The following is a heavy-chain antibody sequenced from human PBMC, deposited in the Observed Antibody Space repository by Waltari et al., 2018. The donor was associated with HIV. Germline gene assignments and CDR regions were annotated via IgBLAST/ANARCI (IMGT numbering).Heavy chain of an antibody. J-gene: IGHJ6*02. V-gene: IGHV3-23*01. D-gene: IGHD3-3*01. CDR1: GFNFSSYA. CDR3: AKSPPLWSGDNRSPKRDHYYYYGMDV. CDR2: LSGSGGST. Sequence: EVQLLESGGGLVQPGGSLRLSCAASGFNFSSYAMSWVRQAPGKGLEWVSALSGSGGSTYYADSVKGRFTISRDNSKNTLYLQMNSLRAEDTAVYYCAKSPPLWSGDNRSPKRDHYYYYGMDVWGQGTTVTVSS.